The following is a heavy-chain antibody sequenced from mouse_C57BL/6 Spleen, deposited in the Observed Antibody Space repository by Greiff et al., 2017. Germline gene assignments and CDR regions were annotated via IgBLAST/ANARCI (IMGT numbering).Heavy chain of an antibody. CDR2: INPSNGGT. J-gene: IGHJ1*03. CDR3: ARYPYGNYPYWYFDV. D-gene: IGHD2-1*01. CDR1: GYTFTSYW. V-gene: IGHV1-53*01. Sequence: VQLQQPGTELVKPGASVKLSCKASGYTFTSYWMHWVKQRPGQGLEWIGNINPSNGGTNYNEKFKSKATLTVDKSASTAYMQLSSLTSEDSAVYYCARYPYGNYPYWYFDVWGTGTTVTVSS.